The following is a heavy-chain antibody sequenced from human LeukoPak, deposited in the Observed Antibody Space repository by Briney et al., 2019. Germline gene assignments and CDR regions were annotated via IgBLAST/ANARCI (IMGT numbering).Heavy chain of an antibody. CDR2: ISSGSTAI. J-gene: IGHJ4*02. Sequence: GGSVRPSCAASGFSFSSYSMNWVRQAPGKGLEWVSYISSGSTAIYYADSVKGRFTVSRDNAKNSLSLQMNSLRDDDTAVYFCARNVGELLDYWGQGALVTVSS. CDR1: GFSFSSYS. V-gene: IGHV3-48*02. D-gene: IGHD1-26*01. CDR3: ARNVGELLDY.